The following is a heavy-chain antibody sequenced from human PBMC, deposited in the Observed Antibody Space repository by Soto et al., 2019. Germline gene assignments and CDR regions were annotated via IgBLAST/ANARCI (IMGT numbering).Heavy chain of an antibody. CDR3: ARGRVGATTFDY. V-gene: IGHV4-31*03. Sequence: SETLSLTCTVSGGSISSGGYYWSWIRQHPGKGLEWIGYICYSGSTYYNPSLKSRVTISVDTSKNQFSLKLSSVTAADTAVYYCARGRVGATTFDYWGQGTLVTVSS. D-gene: IGHD1-26*01. CDR2: ICYSGST. J-gene: IGHJ4*02. CDR1: GGSISSGGYY.